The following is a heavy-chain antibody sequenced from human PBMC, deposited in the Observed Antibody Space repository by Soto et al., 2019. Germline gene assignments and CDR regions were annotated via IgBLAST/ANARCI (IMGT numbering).Heavy chain of an antibody. CDR2: IIPIFGTA. D-gene: IGHD3-3*01. V-gene: IGHV1-69*13. Sequence: SVKVSCKASGGTFSSYAISWVRQAPGQGLEWMGGIIPIFGTANYAQKFQGRVTITADESTRTAYIELSSLRSEDTAVYYCASGPFVERERVLEWAPSEVAKWFDPWGQGTLVTVSS. CDR3: ASGPFVERERVLEWAPSEVAKWFDP. J-gene: IGHJ5*02. CDR1: GGTFSSYA.